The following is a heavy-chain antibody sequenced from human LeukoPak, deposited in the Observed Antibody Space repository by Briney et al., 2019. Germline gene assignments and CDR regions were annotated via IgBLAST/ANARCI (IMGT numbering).Heavy chain of an antibody. D-gene: IGHD2-15*01. V-gene: IGHV4-30-4*01. CDR2: IYYSGST. CDR1: GGSISSGDYY. J-gene: IGHJ4*02. Sequence: PPETLSLTCTVSGGSISSGDYYWSWIRQPPGKGLEWIGYIYYSGSTYYNPSLKSRVTISVDTSKNQFSLKLSSVTAADTAVYYCARVKSLVVVAATTFDYWGQGTLVTVSS. CDR3: ARVKSLVVVAATTFDY.